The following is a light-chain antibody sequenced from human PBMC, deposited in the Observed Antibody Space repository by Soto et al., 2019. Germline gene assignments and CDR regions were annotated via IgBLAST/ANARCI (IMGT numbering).Light chain of an antibody. CDR1: SSNIGNNY. Sequence: QSVLTQPPSVSAAPGQKVTISCSGSSSNIGNNYVSWYQHFPGTAPKLLIYDNNKRPSGIPDRFSGSKSGTSATLGITGLLTGDEADYYCGTWDSSLSGVVFGGGTKLTVL. V-gene: IGLV1-51*01. J-gene: IGLJ2*01. CDR2: DNN. CDR3: GTWDSSLSGVV.